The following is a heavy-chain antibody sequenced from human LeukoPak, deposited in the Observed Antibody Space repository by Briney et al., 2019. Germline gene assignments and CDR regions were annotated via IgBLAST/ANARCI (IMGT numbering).Heavy chain of an antibody. CDR1: GFTFSSYG. CDR2: IWYDGSNK. V-gene: IGHV3-33*01. CDR3: ARNRAGNYFDY. Sequence: GGSLRLSCAASGFTFSSYGMHWVRQAPGKGLEWVAVIWYDGSNKYYADSVKGRFIISRDNSKNTLDLQMNSLRAEDTAVYYCARNRAGNYFDYWGQGTLVTVSS. J-gene: IGHJ4*02.